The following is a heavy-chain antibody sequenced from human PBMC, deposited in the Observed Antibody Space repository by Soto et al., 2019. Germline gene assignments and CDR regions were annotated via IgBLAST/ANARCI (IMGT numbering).Heavy chain of an antibody. D-gene: IGHD1-26*01. Sequence: EVQLVESGGGLVQPGGSLRLSCAASGYTFSRNWIHWVRQAPGQGPVGVSRISPDGSVTDYADFVEGRFTISRDNAKNTLYLRMSSLRAEDTAVYYCARPRSMSSSGFDIWGQGTMVTVSS. CDR1: GYTFSRNW. CDR3: ARPRSMSSSGFDI. V-gene: IGHV3-74*01. J-gene: IGHJ3*02. CDR2: ISPDGSVT.